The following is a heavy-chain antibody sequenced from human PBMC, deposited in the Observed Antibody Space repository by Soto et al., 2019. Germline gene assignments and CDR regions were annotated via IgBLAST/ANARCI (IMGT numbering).Heavy chain of an antibody. CDR2: IKQDGSEK. V-gene: IGHV3-7*03. CDR1: GFTFSSYW. Sequence: WGSLRLSCAASGFTFSSYWMSWVRQAPGKGLEWVANIKQDGSEKYYVDSVKGRFTISRDNAKNSLYLQMNSLRAEDTAVYYCARDQFSIFGVVIPPSGMDVWGQGTTVTVSS. CDR3: ARDQFSIFGVVIPPSGMDV. D-gene: IGHD3-3*01. J-gene: IGHJ6*02.